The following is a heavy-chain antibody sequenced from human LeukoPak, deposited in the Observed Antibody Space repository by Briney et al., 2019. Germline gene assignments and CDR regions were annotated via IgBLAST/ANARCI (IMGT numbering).Heavy chain of an antibody. CDR3: AREHSSGYYFDALDI. CDR1: GYTFTSNY. Sequence: ASVKVSCKAFGYTFTSNYMHWVRQAPGQGLEWMGWINPNSGGTNYAQKFQGRVTMTRNTSISTAYMELSRLRSDDTAVYYCAREHSSGYYFDALDIWGQGTMVTVSS. D-gene: IGHD3-22*01. J-gene: IGHJ3*02. CDR2: INPNSGGT. V-gene: IGHV1-2*02.